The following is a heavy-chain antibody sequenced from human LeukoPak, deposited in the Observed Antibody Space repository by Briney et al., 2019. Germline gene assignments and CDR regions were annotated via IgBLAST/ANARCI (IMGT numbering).Heavy chain of an antibody. Sequence: GASVKVSCKASGYTFTSYDINWVRQATGQGLEWMGWMNPNSGNTGYAQKFQGRVTMTRNTSISTAYMELSSLRSEDTAVYYCARGVRGWLQRLYYFDYWGQGTLVTVSS. D-gene: IGHD5-24*01. CDR3: ARGVRGWLQRLYYFDY. CDR1: GYTFTSYD. V-gene: IGHV1-8*01. J-gene: IGHJ4*02. CDR2: MNPNSGNT.